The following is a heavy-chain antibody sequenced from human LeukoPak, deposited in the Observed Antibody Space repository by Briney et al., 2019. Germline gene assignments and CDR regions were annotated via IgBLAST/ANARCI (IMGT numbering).Heavy chain of an antibody. CDR2: ISGSGGST. Sequence: GGSLRLSCAASGFTFSSYAMSWVRQAPGEGLEWVSAISGSGGSTYYADSVKGRFTFSRDNSKNTLYLQMNSLRAEDTAVYYCAKAKEQWLVPMLGYWGQGTLVTVSS. CDR1: GFTFSSYA. J-gene: IGHJ4*02. D-gene: IGHD6-19*01. V-gene: IGHV3-23*01. CDR3: AKAKEQWLVPMLGY.